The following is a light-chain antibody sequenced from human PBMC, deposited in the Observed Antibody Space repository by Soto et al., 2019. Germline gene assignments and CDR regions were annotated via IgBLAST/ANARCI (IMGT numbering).Light chain of an antibody. CDR2: RNT. V-gene: IGLV1-40*01. Sequence: QSLLTQPPSVSGAPGQRVTISCTGSSSNIGAGYDVHWYQQLPGTAPKLLIYRNTNRPSGVPDRFSGSKSGTSASLAITGLQAEDEADYYCQSSDSSLSVYVFGTGTKVTVL. CDR1: SSNIGAGYD. CDR3: QSSDSSLSVYV. J-gene: IGLJ1*01.